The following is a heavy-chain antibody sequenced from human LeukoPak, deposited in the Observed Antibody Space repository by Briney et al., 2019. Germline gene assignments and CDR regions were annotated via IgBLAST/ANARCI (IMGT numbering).Heavy chain of an antibody. Sequence: PGGSLRLSCAASGFTFSSYGMHWVRQAPGKGLEWVAVISYDGSNKYYADSVKGRFTISRDNSKNTLYLQMNSLRAEDTAVYYCAKDKRWELHGLGLDYWGQGTLVTVSS. J-gene: IGHJ4*02. V-gene: IGHV3-30*18. CDR3: AKDKRWELHGLGLDY. CDR1: GFTFSSYG. D-gene: IGHD1-26*01. CDR2: ISYDGSNK.